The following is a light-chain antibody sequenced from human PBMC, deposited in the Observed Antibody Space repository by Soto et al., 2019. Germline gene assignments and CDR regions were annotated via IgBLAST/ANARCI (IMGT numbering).Light chain of an antibody. CDR1: SSDVGVYDY. Sequence: QSALTQPRSVSGSPGQSVTISCTGTSSDVGVYDYVSWYQQHPGKAPRVLIFDVSERPSGVPDRFSGSKSGDTASLTISALQAEDEADYYCCSYAGSYTYVFGSGTKVTVL. V-gene: IGLV2-11*01. CDR3: CSYAGSYTYV. J-gene: IGLJ1*01. CDR2: DVS.